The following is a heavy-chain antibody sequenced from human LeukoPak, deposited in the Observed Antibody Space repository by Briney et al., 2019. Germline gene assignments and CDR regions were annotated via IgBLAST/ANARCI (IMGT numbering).Heavy chain of an antibody. CDR1: GGSFSGYY. J-gene: IGHJ3*02. D-gene: IGHD3-22*01. V-gene: IGHV4-34*01. Sequence: SETLSLTCAVYGGSFSGYYWSWIRQPPGKGLEWIGEINHSGSTNYNPSLKSRVTISVDTSKNQFSLKLSSVTAADTAVYYCARRTTDSSGYYYGAFDIWGQGTMVTVSS. CDR3: ARRTTDSSGYYYGAFDI. CDR2: INHSGST.